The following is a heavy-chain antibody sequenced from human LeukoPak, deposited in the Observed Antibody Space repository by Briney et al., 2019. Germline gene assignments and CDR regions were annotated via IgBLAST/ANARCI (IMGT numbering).Heavy chain of an antibody. CDR1: GYSFTDYG. Sequence: GASVKVSCKASGYSFTDYGISWVRQAPGQGVEGMGWISTYNGNTKYAQILHGRATITTDTQTTTAYMALTSPSSDETAVYYCAREGIRIRARDIDYWGQGTLVTVSS. CDR2: ISTYNGNT. D-gene: IGHD6-6*01. CDR3: AREGIRIRARDIDY. V-gene: IGHV1-18*01. J-gene: IGHJ4*02.